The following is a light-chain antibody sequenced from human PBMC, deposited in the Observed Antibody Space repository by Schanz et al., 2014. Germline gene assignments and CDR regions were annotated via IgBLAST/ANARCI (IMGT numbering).Light chain of an antibody. CDR1: SSNIGAGYD. CDR3: ATWDDSLNGWV. Sequence: QSVLTQPPSVSGAPGQRVTISCTGSSSNIGAGYDVHWYQQLPGTAPKLLIYGNSNRPSGVPDRFSGSKSGTSASLAISGLRSEDEADYYCATWDDSLNGWVFGGGTKLTVL. J-gene: IGLJ3*02. V-gene: IGLV1-40*01. CDR2: GNS.